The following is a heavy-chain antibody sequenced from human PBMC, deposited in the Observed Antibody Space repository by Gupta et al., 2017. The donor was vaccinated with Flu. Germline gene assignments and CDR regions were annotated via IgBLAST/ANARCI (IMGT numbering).Heavy chain of an antibody. V-gene: IGHV1-2*05. J-gene: IGHJ2*01. D-gene: IGHD1-26*01. CDR1: GYTSNENM. CDR2: VYPNSGGT. CDR3: AFPPRHYHWYFDL. Sequence: VQLVQSGAEVKPPGASIRVSCTTSGYTSNENMIHGGRQAPGQGLEWMGRVYPNSGGTNYAQKFQGRVTMTSATSTSTAFMDLSRLTSDDTGVYYCAFPPRHYHWYFDLWGRGTLVTVSS.